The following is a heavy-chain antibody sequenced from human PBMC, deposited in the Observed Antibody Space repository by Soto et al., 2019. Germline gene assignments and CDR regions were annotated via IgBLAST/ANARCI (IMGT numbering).Heavy chain of an antibody. CDR3: ARDEPIVLLAAPFDY. D-gene: IGHD2-15*01. CDR1: GFSFKSSG. Sequence: QLQLVQSGAEVRKPGASVKVSCKASGFSFKSSGISWVRQAPGQGLEWIGWISAYNGNTKYIETLQGRISMSTDTSTSTAYMELRSLRSDDTAVYYCARDEPIVLLAAPFDYWGQGTLVTVSS. CDR2: ISAYNGNT. V-gene: IGHV1-18*01. J-gene: IGHJ4*02.